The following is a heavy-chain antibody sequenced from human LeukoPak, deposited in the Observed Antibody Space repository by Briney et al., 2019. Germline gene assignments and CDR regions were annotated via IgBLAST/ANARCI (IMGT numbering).Heavy chain of an antibody. CDR1: GYTFIHYF. J-gene: IGHJ4*02. CDR3: ARDLSSTSNWELDY. CDR2: INSNTGGT. V-gene: IGHV1-2*06. Sequence: ALVKVSCKASGYTFIHYFIHWVRQAPVQGLKWMGRINSNTGGTEYTQKFQGRVTMTRDTSITTVYMELSSLTSDDSAVYYCARDLSSTSNWELDYWGQGTLVTVSS. D-gene: IGHD7-27*01.